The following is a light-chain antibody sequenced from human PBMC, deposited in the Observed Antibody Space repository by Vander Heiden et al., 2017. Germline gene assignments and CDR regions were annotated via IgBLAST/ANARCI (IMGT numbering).Light chain of an antibody. CDR2: DAS. Sequence: DIQMTQSPSTLSASVGDRVTITCRASQSISSWLAWYQQKPGKAPKLLIYDASSLESVVPSRFSGSRSGTEFTLTISSLQPDDFATYYCQQYNSYPYTFGQGTKLEIK. CDR3: QQYNSYPYT. CDR1: QSISSW. J-gene: IGKJ2*01. V-gene: IGKV1-5*01.